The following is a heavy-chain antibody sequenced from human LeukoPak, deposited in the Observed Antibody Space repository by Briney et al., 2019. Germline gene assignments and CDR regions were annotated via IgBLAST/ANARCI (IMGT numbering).Heavy chain of an antibody. D-gene: IGHD2-2*01. CDR3: ARVTVPAAIYYYYVDV. V-gene: IGHV4-61*02. CDR1: GGSISSGSYY. CDR2: IYTSGST. Sequence: PSETLSLTCTVSGGSISSGSYYLSWIRQPAGKGLEWIGRIYTSGSTNYNPSLKSRVTISVDTSKNQFSLKLSSVTAADTAVYYRARVTVPAAIYYYYVDVWGKGTTVTVSS. J-gene: IGHJ6*03.